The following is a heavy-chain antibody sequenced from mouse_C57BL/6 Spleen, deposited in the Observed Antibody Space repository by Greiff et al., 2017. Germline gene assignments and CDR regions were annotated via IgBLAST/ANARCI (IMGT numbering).Heavy chain of an antibody. J-gene: IGHJ4*01. Sequence: DVMLVESGEGLVKPGGSLKLSCAASGFTFSSYAMSWVRQTPEKRLEWVAYISSGGDYIYYADTVKGRFTISRDNARNTLYLQMSSLKSEDTAMYYCTRDGATVVGTRAMDYWGQGTSVTVSS. D-gene: IGHD1-1*01. CDR1: GFTFSSYA. CDR2: ISSGGDYI. CDR3: TRDGATVVGTRAMDY. V-gene: IGHV5-9-1*02.